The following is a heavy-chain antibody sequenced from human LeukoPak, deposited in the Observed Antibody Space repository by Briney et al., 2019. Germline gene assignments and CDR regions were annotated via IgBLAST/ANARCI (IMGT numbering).Heavy chain of an antibody. Sequence: GGSLRLSCAASGFTFSDYGMSWVRQAPGKGLEWVAAISRSGDVTFHADSVRGRFSISRDNPKDTLYVQMNSLRAEDTAVYYCAKELRSGGVVTNFDYWGQGTLVTVSS. J-gene: IGHJ4*02. V-gene: IGHV3-23*01. CDR3: AKELRSGGVVTNFDY. CDR1: GFTFSDYG. CDR2: ISRSGDVT. D-gene: IGHD3-22*01.